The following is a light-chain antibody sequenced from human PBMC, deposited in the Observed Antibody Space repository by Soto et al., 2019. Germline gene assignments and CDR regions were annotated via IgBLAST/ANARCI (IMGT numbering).Light chain of an antibody. CDR2: KVS. CDR3: MQGTRWPWT. Sequence: DVVMTQSPLSLPVTLGQPASISCRSSQSLVYSDRNTYLNWFQERPGQSPRRLIYKVSNRDSGVRDRFNGSGSGTDFTLKISRVEAEDVGVYYCMQGTRWPWTFGQGTKVEI. J-gene: IGKJ1*01. V-gene: IGKV2-30*01. CDR1: QSLVYSDRNTY.